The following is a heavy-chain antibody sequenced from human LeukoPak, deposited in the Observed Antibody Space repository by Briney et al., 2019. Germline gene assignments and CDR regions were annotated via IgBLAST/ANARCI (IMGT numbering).Heavy chain of an antibody. J-gene: IGHJ5*01. V-gene: IGHV4-59*08. CDR3: ARRTAKWNHRSPEFDP. CDR1: GGSISGYY. D-gene: IGHD1-14*01. Sequence: SETLSLTCTVSGGSISGYYWSWIRQPPGKGLEWIGDIYFGGTTNYKTPLKSRVTISLHTSTNQFSLNLTSVTAADTAEYFCARRTAKWNHRSPEFDPWGQGTLVIVSS. CDR2: IYFGGTT.